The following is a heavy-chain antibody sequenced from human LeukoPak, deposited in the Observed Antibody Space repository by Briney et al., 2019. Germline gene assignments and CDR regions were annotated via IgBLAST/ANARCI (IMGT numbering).Heavy chain of an antibody. CDR3: ARTITIGHGMDV. CDR1: EFTISNNY. Sequence: GILRLSCVASEFTISNNYMSWVRPAPGKGLEWLSNIRPGGNTYYADSVKGRFTISRDTSKNTLYLQVSSLRADDTAVYYCARTITIGHGMDVWGKGTTVTVSS. V-gene: IGHV3-66*02. CDR2: IRPGGNT. D-gene: IGHD3-10*01. J-gene: IGHJ6*04.